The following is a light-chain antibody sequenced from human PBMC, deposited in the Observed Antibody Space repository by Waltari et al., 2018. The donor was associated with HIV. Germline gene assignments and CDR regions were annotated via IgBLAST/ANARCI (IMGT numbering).Light chain of an antibody. CDR2: DNS. Sequence: QSVLTQPPSVSAAPGQKVTIPCSRSSSNIGNDYVSWYQHVPGAAPRLLIYDNSKRPSGIPDRFSGSESGTSATLAITGLQTGDEADYYCGTWDRTLGGGVLGGGTKLTVL. CDR3: GTWDRTLGGGV. J-gene: IGLJ3*02. V-gene: IGLV1-51*01. CDR1: SSNIGNDY.